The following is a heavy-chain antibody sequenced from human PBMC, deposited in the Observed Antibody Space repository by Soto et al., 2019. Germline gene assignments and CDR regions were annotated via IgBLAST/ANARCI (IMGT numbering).Heavy chain of an antibody. CDR2: ISGSGGST. CDR3: AKDLGHLDAFDI. V-gene: IGHV3-23*01. CDR1: GFTFSSYA. J-gene: IGHJ3*02. Sequence: GESLKISCAASGFTFSSYAMSWVRQAPGKGLEWVSAISGSGGSTYYADSVKGRFTISRDNSKNTLYLQMNSLRAEDTAVYYCAKDLGHLDAFDIWGQGTMVTVSS.